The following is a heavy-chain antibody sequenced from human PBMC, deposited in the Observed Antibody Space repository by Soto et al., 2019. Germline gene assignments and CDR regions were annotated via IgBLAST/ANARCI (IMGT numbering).Heavy chain of an antibody. Sequence: LSLTCTVSGGSTSSDNYWSWIRQPPGKGLEWIGHIYYSGNTDYNPSLKSRLAMSIDTSKNQFSLKLSSVTAADTAVYFCAREGGESSDGLYYFDSWGQGSLVTVSS. CDR1: GGSTSSDNY. V-gene: IGHV4-30-4*01. D-gene: IGHD3-16*01. CDR3: AREGGESSDGLYYFDS. CDR2: IYYSGNT. J-gene: IGHJ4*02.